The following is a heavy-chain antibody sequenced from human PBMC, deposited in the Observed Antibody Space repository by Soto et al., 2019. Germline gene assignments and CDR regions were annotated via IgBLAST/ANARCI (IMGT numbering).Heavy chain of an antibody. Sequence: HEHLVQSGAEVKRPGASLKVSCKASGYSFTGYYIHWVRQAPGQGLEWMGWINPDSGATNYAQNFQGRVTLTRDKSISTAYMDLTSLTSDDTAVYYCARGDYGNGGYPFPYFDYWGQGTLVIVSS. CDR2: INPDSGAT. CDR3: ARGDYGNGGYPFPYFDY. J-gene: IGHJ4*02. CDR1: GYSFTGYY. V-gene: IGHV1-2*02. D-gene: IGHD3-22*01.